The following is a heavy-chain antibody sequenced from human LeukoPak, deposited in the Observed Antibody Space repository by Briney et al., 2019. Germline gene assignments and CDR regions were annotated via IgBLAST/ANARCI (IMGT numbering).Heavy chain of an antibody. V-gene: IGHV3-23*01. D-gene: IGHD6-13*01. CDR3: AKDVAAFPDY. Sequence: GGSLRLSCAASGFTFSSYAMNWVRQAPGKGLEWVSAISGSGGSTYYADSVKGRFTISRDNSKNTLYLQTNSLRAEDTAVYYCAKDVAAFPDYWGQGTLVTVSS. CDR1: GFTFSSYA. J-gene: IGHJ4*02. CDR2: ISGSGGST.